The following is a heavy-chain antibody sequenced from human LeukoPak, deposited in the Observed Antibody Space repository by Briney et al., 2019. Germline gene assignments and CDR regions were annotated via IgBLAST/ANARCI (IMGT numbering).Heavy chain of an antibody. V-gene: IGHV3-21*01. CDR1: GFTFSSYS. Sequence: GGSLRLSCAASGFTFSSYSMNWVRQAPGKGLEWVSSISSSSSYIYYADSVKGQFTISRDNAKNSLYLQMNSLRAEDTAVYYCARDPWLPWGSYRPLDYWGQGTLVTVSS. CDR3: ARDPWLPWGSYRPLDY. J-gene: IGHJ4*02. CDR2: ISSSSSYI. D-gene: IGHD3-16*02.